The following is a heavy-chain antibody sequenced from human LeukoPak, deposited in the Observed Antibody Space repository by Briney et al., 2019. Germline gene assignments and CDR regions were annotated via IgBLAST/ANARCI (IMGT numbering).Heavy chain of an antibody. Sequence: GGSLRLSCAASGFTFSSYAMHWVRQAPGKGLEWVAVTSYDGSNKYYADSVKGRFTISRDNSKNTLYLQMNSLRAEDTAVYYCARDQSLYCSSTSCYTRYFDLWGRGTLVTVSS. CDR2: TSYDGSNK. CDR3: ARDQSLYCSSTSCYTRYFDL. J-gene: IGHJ2*01. D-gene: IGHD2-2*02. V-gene: IGHV3-30*01. CDR1: GFTFSSYA.